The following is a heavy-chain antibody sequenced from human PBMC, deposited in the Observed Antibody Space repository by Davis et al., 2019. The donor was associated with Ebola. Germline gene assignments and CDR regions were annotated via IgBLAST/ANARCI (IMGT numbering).Heavy chain of an antibody. Sequence: MPSETLSLTCTVSGGSISSYYWSWIRQPPGKGLEWIGYIYYSGSTNYNPSLKSRVTISVDTSKNQFSLKLSSVTAADTAVYYCARTSDFWAYYYMDVWGKGTTVTVSS. CDR3: ARTSDFWAYYYMDV. V-gene: IGHV4-59*01. J-gene: IGHJ6*03. CDR1: GGSISSYY. D-gene: IGHD3-3*01. CDR2: IYYSGST.